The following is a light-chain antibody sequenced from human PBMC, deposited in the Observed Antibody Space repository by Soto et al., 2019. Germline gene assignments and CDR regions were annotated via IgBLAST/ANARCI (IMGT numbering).Light chain of an antibody. V-gene: IGLV1-40*01. Sequence: QPVLTQPPSVSGAPGQRVTISCTGSSSNIGAWPLHWYQQFPGTAPKLLIYDNTNRPSGVPDRFSGSKSGTSASLAITGLQAEDEADYYCQSYDNSLSAWVFGGGTQLTVL. CDR2: DNT. J-gene: IGLJ3*02. CDR1: SSNIGAWPL. CDR3: QSYDNSLSAWV.